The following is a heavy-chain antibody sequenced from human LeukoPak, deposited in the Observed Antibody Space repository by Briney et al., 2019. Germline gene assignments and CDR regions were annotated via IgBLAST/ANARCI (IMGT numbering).Heavy chain of an antibody. Sequence: GESPKISCKGSEYSINNYWIGWARQMPGKGLEWMGIIYPADSDIRYSPSFQGQVTISADKSISTAYLQWSSLKASDTAMYYCARQEYCSGGSCYTWFDPWGQGTLVTVSS. V-gene: IGHV5-51*01. D-gene: IGHD2-15*01. CDR3: ARQEYCSGGSCYTWFDP. CDR1: EYSINNYW. CDR2: IYPADSDI. J-gene: IGHJ5*02.